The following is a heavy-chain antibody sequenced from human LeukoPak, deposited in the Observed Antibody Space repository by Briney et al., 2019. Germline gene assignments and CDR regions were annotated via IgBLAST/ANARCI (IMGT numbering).Heavy chain of an antibody. CDR2: ISYDGSNK. V-gene: IGHV3-30*18. Sequence: GGPLRLSCAASGFTFSSYGMHWVRQAPGKGLEWVAVISYDGSNKYYADSVKGRFTISRDNSKNTLYLQMNSLRAEDTAVYYCAKDARKYQLRTPFDYWGQGTLVTVSS. D-gene: IGHD2-2*01. CDR1: GFTFSSYG. J-gene: IGHJ4*02. CDR3: AKDARKYQLRTPFDY.